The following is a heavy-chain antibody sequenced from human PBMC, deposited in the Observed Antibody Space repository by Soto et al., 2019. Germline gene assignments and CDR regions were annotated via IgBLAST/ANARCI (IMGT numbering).Heavy chain of an antibody. V-gene: IGHV3-73*01. J-gene: IGHJ5*01. CDR2: IGGKSEDYVT. Sequence: GGSLRLSCEASGFTFSDLAVHWVRQASGKGLEWVGRIGGKSEDYVTSYGESVRGRFSISRDDSKNTAYLQMNSLKTEDTAVFYCAKYSGTASIPAALGKGTLVPVGS. D-gene: IGHD1-26*01. CDR1: GFTFSDLA. CDR3: AKYSGTASIPAA.